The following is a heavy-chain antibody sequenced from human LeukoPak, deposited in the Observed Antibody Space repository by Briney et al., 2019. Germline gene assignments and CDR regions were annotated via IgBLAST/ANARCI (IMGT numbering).Heavy chain of an antibody. D-gene: IGHD4-23*01. CDR3: ARVGFTTVATSDYFYYGMDV. V-gene: IGHV3-30*04. J-gene: IGHJ6*02. CDR2: ISFDGGDK. CDR1: GFTFSTYA. Sequence: GGSLRLSCAASGFTFSTYAMHWVRQAPGKGLEWVAVISFDGGDKYYADSVKGRFTISRDDSKNTLYLQMNSLRAEDTAIYYCARVGFTTVATSDYFYYGMDVWGQGTTVTVSS.